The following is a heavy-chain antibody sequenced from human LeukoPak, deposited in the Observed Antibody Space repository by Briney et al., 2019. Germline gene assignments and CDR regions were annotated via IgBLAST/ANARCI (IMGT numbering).Heavy chain of an antibody. Sequence: SETLSLTCTVSAGSISNYYWSWVRQPAGKGVEWIGRISSRGSTNYSPSLKSRVTMSIDTSKNQFSLKLSSVTAADTAVYYCARTPIYYYDSSGYYNWGQGTLVTVSS. J-gene: IGHJ4*02. CDR3: ARTPIYYYDSSGYYN. CDR2: ISSRGST. V-gene: IGHV4-4*07. CDR1: AGSISNYY. D-gene: IGHD3-22*01.